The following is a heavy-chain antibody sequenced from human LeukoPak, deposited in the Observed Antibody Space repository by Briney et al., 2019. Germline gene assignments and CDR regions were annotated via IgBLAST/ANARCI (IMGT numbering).Heavy chain of an antibody. D-gene: IGHD6-19*01. CDR3: ARDTLSSSGWYSKRERWGVFDY. CDR1: GFTFSSYW. Sequence: PGGSLRLSCAASGFTFSSYWMSWVRQAPGKGLEWVANIKQDGSEKYYVDSVKGRFTISRDNAKNSLYLQMNSLRAEDTAVYYCARDTLSSSGWYSKRERWGVFDYWGQGTLVTVSS. CDR2: IKQDGSEK. V-gene: IGHV3-7*01. J-gene: IGHJ4*02.